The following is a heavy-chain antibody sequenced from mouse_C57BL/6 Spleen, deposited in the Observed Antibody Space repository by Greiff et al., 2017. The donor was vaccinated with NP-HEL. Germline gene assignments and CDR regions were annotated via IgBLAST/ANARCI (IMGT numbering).Heavy chain of an antibody. CDR1: GYTFTSYW. J-gene: IGHJ4*01. V-gene: IGHV1-53*01. D-gene: IGHD1-1*01. CDR2: INPSNGGT. Sequence: QVQLQQPGTELVKPGASVKLSCKASGYTFTSYWMHWVKQRPGQGLEWIGNINPSNGGTNYNEKFKSKATLTVDKSSSTAYMQLSSLTSEDSAVYYCARLDYGSSLYYYAMDYWGQGTSVTVSS. CDR3: ARLDYGSSLYYYAMDY.